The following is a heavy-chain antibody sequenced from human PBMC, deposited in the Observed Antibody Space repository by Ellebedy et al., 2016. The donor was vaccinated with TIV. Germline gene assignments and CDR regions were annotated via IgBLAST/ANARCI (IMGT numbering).Heavy chain of an antibody. CDR1: GFSVGDNY. V-gene: IGHV3-53*01. CDR2: LYSGGAT. J-gene: IGHJ4*02. D-gene: IGHD4-23*01. Sequence: PGGSLRLSCAASGFSVGDNYMSWVRQAPGKGLQWVSILYSGGATFYGDSVKGRFTISRDDSKNTLFLQMNNLSTDDTAVYYCARSYYGGNSGYFDTWGQGTLVTVSS. CDR3: ARSYYGGNSGYFDT.